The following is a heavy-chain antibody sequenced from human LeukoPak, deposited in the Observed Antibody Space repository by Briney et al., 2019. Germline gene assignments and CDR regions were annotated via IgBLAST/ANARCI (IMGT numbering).Heavy chain of an antibody. J-gene: IGHJ5*02. Sequence: SETLSLTCTVSGGSISSGGYYWSWIRQPAGKGLEWIGRIYTSGSTNYNPSLKSRVTISVDTSKNQFSLKLSSVTAADTAVYYCARWVAARPGWFDPWGQGTLVTVSS. CDR1: GGSISSGGYY. CDR3: ARWVAARPGWFDP. V-gene: IGHV4-61*02. D-gene: IGHD6-6*01. CDR2: IYTSGST.